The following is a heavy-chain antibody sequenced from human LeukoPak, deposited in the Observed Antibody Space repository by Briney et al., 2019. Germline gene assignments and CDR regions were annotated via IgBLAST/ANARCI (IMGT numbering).Heavy chain of an antibody. D-gene: IGHD5-24*01. V-gene: IGHV3-48*01. CDR2: ISSSSSTI. CDR3: ARGIGDGYNFYHY. CDR1: GFTFSSYS. Sequence: GGSLRLSCAASGFTFSSYSMNWVRQAPGKGLEWVSYISSSSSTIYYADSVKGRFTISRDNAKNSLYLQMNSLRSEDTAVYYCARGIGDGYNFYHYWGQGTLVTVSS. J-gene: IGHJ4*02.